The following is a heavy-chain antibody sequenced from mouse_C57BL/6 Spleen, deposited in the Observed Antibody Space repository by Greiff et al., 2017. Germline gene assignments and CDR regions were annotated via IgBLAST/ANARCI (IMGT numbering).Heavy chain of an antibody. J-gene: IGHJ4*01. D-gene: IGHD2-4*01. CDR3: ARHEDDYDEGYYAMDY. CDR1: GYTFTEYT. Sequence: VKLVESGAELVKPGASVKLSCKASGYTFTEYTIHWVKQRSGQGLEWIGWFYPGSGSIKYNEKFKDKATLTADKSSSTVYMELSRLTSDDSAVYFCARHEDDYDEGYYAMDYWGQGPSVTVAS. CDR2: FYPGSGSI. V-gene: IGHV1-62-2*01.